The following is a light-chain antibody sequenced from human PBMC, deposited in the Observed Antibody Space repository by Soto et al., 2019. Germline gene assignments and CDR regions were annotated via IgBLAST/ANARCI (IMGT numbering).Light chain of an antibody. CDR1: QGIRDD. CDR2: AVS. J-gene: IGKJ4*01. Sequence: DRQMTQYRNCVDACVGGRVTITCRASQGIRDDLGWYQQKPGKAPTLLIYAVSSLQNGVPSRFSGTGSGTEFTLTISSLQPDDFAPYYCQQHNTYSGSFAEGTKVDIK. CDR3: QQHNTYSGS. V-gene: IGKV1-17*01.